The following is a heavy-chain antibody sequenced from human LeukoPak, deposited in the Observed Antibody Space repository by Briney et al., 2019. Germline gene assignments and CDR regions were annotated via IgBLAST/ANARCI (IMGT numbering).Heavy chain of an antibody. Sequence: GGSLRLSCAASELSFSSNAMSWVRQAPGKGLEWVSAISGSGGSTYYADSVKGRFTISRDNSKNTLYLQMNSLRAEDTAVYYCAKVEQRWGFFDYWGQGTLVTVSS. J-gene: IGHJ4*02. CDR2: ISGSGGST. D-gene: IGHD1-26*01. V-gene: IGHV3-23*01. CDR3: AKVEQRWGFFDY. CDR1: ELSFSSNA.